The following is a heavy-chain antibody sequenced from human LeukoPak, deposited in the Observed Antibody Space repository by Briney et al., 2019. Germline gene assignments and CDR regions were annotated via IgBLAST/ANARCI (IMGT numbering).Heavy chain of an antibody. D-gene: IGHD1-26*01. CDR2: INHSGST. Sequence: SETLSLTCAVYGVSFSGYYWSWIRQPPGKGLEWIGEINHSGSTNYNPSLKSRVTISVDTSKNQFSLKLSSVTAADTAVYYCARDPVGGSTIFDYWGQGTLVTVSS. CDR3: ARDPVGGSTIFDY. CDR1: GVSFSGYY. V-gene: IGHV4-34*01. J-gene: IGHJ4*02.